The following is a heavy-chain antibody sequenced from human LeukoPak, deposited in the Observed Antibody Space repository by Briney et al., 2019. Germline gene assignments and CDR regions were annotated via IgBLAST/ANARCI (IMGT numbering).Heavy chain of an antibody. CDR2: INHSGST. V-gene: IGHV4-34*01. CDR3: ARGKRGLGSGINWFDP. J-gene: IGHJ5*02. D-gene: IGHD3-10*01. Sequence: SETLSLTCAVYGGSFSGYYWTWIRQSPGRGLEWIGEINHSGSTNYNPSLKSRVTISVDTSKNQFSLKLSSVTAADTAVYYCARGKRGLGSGINWFDPWGQGTLVTVSS. CDR1: GGSFSGYY.